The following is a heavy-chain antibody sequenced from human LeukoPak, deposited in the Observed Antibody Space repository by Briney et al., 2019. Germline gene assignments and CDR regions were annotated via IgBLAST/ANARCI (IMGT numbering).Heavy chain of an antibody. J-gene: IGHJ4*02. Sequence: GGSLRLSCAASGFTFSSYSMNWVRQAPGKGLEWVSSISSSSSYIYYADSVKGRFTISRDNAKNSLYLQMNSLRAEDTAVYYCAREAGYCSGGSCYEGFDYWGQGTLVAVSS. V-gene: IGHV3-21*01. CDR1: GFTFSSYS. CDR3: AREAGYCSGGSCYEGFDY. D-gene: IGHD2-15*01. CDR2: ISSSSSYI.